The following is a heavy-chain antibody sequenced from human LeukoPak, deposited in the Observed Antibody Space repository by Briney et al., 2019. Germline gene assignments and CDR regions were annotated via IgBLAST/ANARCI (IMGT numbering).Heavy chain of an antibody. D-gene: IGHD4-17*01. J-gene: IGHJ3*02. CDR3: ARVTDYGDYLDAFDI. CDR2: ISSSSGYI. CDR1: GFTFSSYS. V-gene: IGHV3-21*01. Sequence: GGSLRLSCAASGFTFSSYSMNWVRQAPGKGLEWVSSISSSSGYIYYADSVKGRFTISRDNAKNSLYLQMNSLRAEDTAVYYCARVTDYGDYLDAFDIWGQGQWSPSLQ.